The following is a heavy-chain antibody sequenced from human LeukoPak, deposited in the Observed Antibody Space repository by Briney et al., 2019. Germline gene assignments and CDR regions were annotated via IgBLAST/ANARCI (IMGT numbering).Heavy chain of an antibody. CDR3: ARVVTMVRGVIIPGWFDP. V-gene: IGHV4-4*07. Sequence: PSETLSLTSTVSGGSISSYYWSWIRQPSGKGLEWIGRIYTSGSTNYNPSLKSRVTMSVDTSKNQFSLKLSSVTAADTAVYYCARVVTMVRGVIIPGWFDPWGQGTLVTVSS. CDR1: GGSISSYY. J-gene: IGHJ5*02. D-gene: IGHD3-10*01. CDR2: IYTSGST.